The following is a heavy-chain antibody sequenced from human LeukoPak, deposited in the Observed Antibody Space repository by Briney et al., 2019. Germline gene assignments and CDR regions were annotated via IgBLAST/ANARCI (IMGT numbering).Heavy chain of an antibody. CDR3: ARDPLLVLIVYAMGSPYFDY. CDR1: GYTFTSYG. D-gene: IGHD2-8*01. CDR2: ISAYNGNT. V-gene: IGHV1-18*01. Sequence: GASVKVSCMASGYTFTSYGISWVRQAPGQGLEWMGWISAYNGNTNCAQKLQGRVTMTTDTSTSTAYMELRSLRSDDTAVYYCARDPLLVLIVYAMGSPYFDYWGQGTLVTVSS. J-gene: IGHJ4*01.